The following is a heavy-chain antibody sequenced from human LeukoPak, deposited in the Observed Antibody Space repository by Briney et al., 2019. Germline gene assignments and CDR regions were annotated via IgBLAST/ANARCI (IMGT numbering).Heavy chain of an antibody. CDR3: AKPSSNYYDSSGYFDY. CDR1: GFTFGSYG. D-gene: IGHD3-22*01. CDR2: ISYDGSNK. Sequence: PGGSLRLSCAASGFTFGSYGMHWVRQAPGKGLEWVAVISYDGSNKYYADSVKGRFTISRDNSKNTLYLQMNSLRAEDTAVYYCAKPSSNYYDSSGYFDYWGQGTLVTVSS. J-gene: IGHJ4*02. V-gene: IGHV3-30*18.